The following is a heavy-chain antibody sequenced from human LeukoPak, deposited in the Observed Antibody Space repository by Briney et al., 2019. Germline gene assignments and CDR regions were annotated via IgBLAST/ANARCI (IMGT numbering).Heavy chain of an antibody. CDR3: ARDSDYYDSSGYRI. CDR2: IYTSGST. D-gene: IGHD3-22*01. Sequence: SETLSLTCDVSGGSVTTYYWSWIRQPAGKGLEWIGRIYTSGSTNYNPSLKSRVTISVDTSKNQFSLKLSSVTAADTAVYYCARDSDYYDSSGYRIRGQGTLVTVSS. CDR1: GGSVTTYY. J-gene: IGHJ4*02. V-gene: IGHV4-4*07.